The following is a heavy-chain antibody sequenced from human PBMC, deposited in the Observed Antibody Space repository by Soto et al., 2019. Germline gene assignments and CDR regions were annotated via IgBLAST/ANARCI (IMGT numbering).Heavy chain of an antibody. CDR3: ARSFGRSPTDFDN. Sequence: TLSLPCAVSGGSVSSGYYSWSWIRQPPGKGLEWIGYIYHSGTIYYNRSLQSRVTMSVERSKNQFSLRMSSVTSADTAVYYCARSFGRSPTDFDNWGQGNMVTGSS. V-gene: IGHV4-30-2*01. CDR2: IYHSGTI. CDR1: GGSVSSGYYS. D-gene: IGHD3-16*01. J-gene: IGHJ4*02.